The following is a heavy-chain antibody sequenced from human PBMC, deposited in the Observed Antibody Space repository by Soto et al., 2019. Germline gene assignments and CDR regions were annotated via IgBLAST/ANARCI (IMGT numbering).Heavy chain of an antibody. CDR3: ARDTGDRFGVVTPFDY. J-gene: IGHJ4*02. CDR2: ISAYNGNT. Sequence: GASVKVSCKASGYTFTSYGISWVRQAPGQGLEWMGWISAYNGNTNYAQKLQGRVTMTTDTSTSTAYMELRSLRSDDTAVYYCARDTGDRFGVVTPFDYWGQGTLVTVSS. D-gene: IGHD3-3*01. V-gene: IGHV1-18*01. CDR1: GYTFTSYG.